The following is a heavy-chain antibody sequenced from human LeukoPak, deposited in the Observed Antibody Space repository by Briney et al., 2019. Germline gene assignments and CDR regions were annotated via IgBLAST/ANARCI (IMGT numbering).Heavy chain of an antibody. J-gene: IGHJ6*03. V-gene: IGHV4-39*01. CDR3: ARHVSDSSGYYYYYMDV. Sequence: SETLSLTCTVSGGSISSSSYYWGWIRQPPGKGLEWIGEINHSGSTNYNPSLRSRVTISADTSKNQFSLKLRSVTAADTAVYYCARHVSDSSGYYYYYMDVWGKGTTVTISS. CDR2: INHSGST. CDR1: GGSISSSSYY. D-gene: IGHD3-22*01.